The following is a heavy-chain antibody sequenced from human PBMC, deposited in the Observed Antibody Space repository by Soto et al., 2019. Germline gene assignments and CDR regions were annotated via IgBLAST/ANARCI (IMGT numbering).Heavy chain of an antibody. CDR1: GGPFSGYY. Sequence: PSETLPLTCAVYGGPFSGYYWSWIRQPPGKGLEWIGEINHSGSTNYNPSLKSRVTISVDTSKNQFSLKLSSVTAADTAVYYCARGPQYCSGGSCYSGYFDYWGQGTLVTVSS. J-gene: IGHJ4*02. CDR3: ARGPQYCSGGSCYSGYFDY. V-gene: IGHV4-34*01. D-gene: IGHD2-15*01. CDR2: INHSGST.